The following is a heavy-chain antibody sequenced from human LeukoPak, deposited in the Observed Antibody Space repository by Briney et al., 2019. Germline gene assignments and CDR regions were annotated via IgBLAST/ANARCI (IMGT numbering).Heavy chain of an antibody. Sequence: GGSLRLSCAASGFTFSSYGMHWVRQAPGKGLEWVAVIWYDGSNKYYADSVKGRFAISRDNSKNTLYLQMNSLRAEDTAVYYCAREGSSGYYPYWGQGILVTVSS. CDR1: GFTFSSYG. V-gene: IGHV3-33*01. CDR2: IWYDGSNK. CDR3: AREGSSGYYPY. J-gene: IGHJ4*02. D-gene: IGHD3-22*01.